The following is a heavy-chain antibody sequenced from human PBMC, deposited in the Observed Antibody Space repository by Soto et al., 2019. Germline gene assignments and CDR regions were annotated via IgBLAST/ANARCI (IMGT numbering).Heavy chain of an antibody. J-gene: IGHJ5*02. CDR1: GFIFSNYA. Sequence: EVQLLESGGNLVQPGGSLRLSCAASGFIFSNYAMSWVRQAPGKGLEWVSVISANGGTTYSAESVKGRFTISRDNSKNTAHTEMKSLRVENTAVCYSVQGGRPAGARWFDPLGQGTRVAL. V-gene: IGHV3-23*01. CDR3: VQGGRPAGARWFDP. CDR2: ISANGGTT. D-gene: IGHD6-13*01.